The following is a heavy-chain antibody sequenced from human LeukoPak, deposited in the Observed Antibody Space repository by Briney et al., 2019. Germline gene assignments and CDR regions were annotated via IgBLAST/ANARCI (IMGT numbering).Heavy chain of an antibody. J-gene: IGHJ6*04. CDR1: GFTFSTYW. V-gene: IGHV3-7*01. CDR3: ASAYV. CDR2: IKEDGSEK. Sequence: PGGSLRLSCAASGFTFSTYWMSWVRQAPGKGLEWVASIKEDGSEKNFEDSVKGRLTISTDNAKNSLYLQMNSLRAEDTAVYYCASAYVWGKGTTVTVSS. D-gene: IGHD3-16*01.